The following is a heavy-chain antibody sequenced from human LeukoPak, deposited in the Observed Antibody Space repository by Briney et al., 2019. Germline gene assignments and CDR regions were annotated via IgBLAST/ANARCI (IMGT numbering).Heavy chain of an antibody. D-gene: IGHD5-24*01. V-gene: IGHV3-7*01. CDR1: GISFSGSW. CDR2: INEDGSVS. CDR3: ATGRLQPAH. J-gene: IGHJ4*02. Sequence: GGSLRLSCVVSGISFSGSWMTWVRQAPGRGLESVANINEDGSVSYFVDSVKGRFAISRDNANNSVFLQLKSLRAEDTAVYYCATGRLQPAHWGQGTLVTVSS.